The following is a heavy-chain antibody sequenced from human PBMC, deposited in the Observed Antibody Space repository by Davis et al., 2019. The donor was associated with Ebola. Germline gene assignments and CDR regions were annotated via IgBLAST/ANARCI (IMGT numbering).Heavy chain of an antibody. CDR2: IYYSGTT. D-gene: IGHD6-19*01. CDR1: GGSISSHY. CDR3: ARGSQWLGPDY. V-gene: IGHV4-59*11. J-gene: IGHJ4*02. Sequence: SETLSLTCTVSGGSISSHYWSWVRQPPGKGLEWVGYIYYSGTTHYNPSLRGRVTISVDTSKKHFSLKLGSVTAADTAVYYCARGSQWLGPDYWGQGTLVTVSS.